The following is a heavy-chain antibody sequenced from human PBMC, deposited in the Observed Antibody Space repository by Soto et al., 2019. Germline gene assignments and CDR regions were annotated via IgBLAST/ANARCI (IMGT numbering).Heavy chain of an antibody. CDR1: GFTFDDYA. V-gene: IGHV3-43D*04. Sequence: EVQLVESGGVVVQPGGSLRLSCAASGFTFDDYAMHWVRQAPGKGLEWVSLISWDGGSTYYADSVKGRFTISRDNSKNSLYLQMNSLRAEDTALYYCAKSGPRGYYYYYGMDVWGQGTTVTVSS. J-gene: IGHJ6*02. CDR3: AKSGPRGYYYYYGMDV. CDR2: ISWDGGST.